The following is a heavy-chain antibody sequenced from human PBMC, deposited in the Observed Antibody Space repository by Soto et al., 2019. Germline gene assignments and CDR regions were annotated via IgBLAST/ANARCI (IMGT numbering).Heavy chain of an antibody. D-gene: IGHD2-15*01. J-gene: IGHJ5*02. V-gene: IGHV3-21*01. Sequence: EVQLVESGGGLVKPGGSLRLSCAASGFTFSSYSMNWVRQAPGKGLEWVSSISSSSTYIYYADSVKGRFTISRDNAKNSLYLQRNSLRAEDTAVYYCAVIGVVAATHWFDPWGQGTLVTVAS. CDR2: ISSSSTYI. CDR3: AVIGVVAATHWFDP. CDR1: GFTFSSYS.